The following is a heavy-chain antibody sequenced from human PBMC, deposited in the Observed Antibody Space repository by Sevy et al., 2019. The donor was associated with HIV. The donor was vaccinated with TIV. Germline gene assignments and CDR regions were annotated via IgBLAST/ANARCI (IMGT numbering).Heavy chain of an antibody. CDR2: IYPGDSDT. V-gene: IGHV5-51*01. CDR3: ARLGYCSSTSCYGSERYYGSGSYTGDGFDI. D-gene: IGHD2-2*01. Sequence: GESLKISCKGSGYSFTSYWIGWVRQMPGKGLEWMGIIYPGDSDTRYSPSFQGQVTISADKSISTAYLQWSSLKASDTDMYYCARLGYCSSTSCYGSERYYGSGSYTGDGFDIWGQGTMVTVSS. J-gene: IGHJ3*02. CDR1: GYSFTSYW.